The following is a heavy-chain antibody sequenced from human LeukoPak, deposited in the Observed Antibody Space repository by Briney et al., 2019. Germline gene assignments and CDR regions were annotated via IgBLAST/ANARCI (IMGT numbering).Heavy chain of an antibody. CDR2: IYYSGST. Sequence: SETLSLTCTVSGGSISSSRYYWGWIRQPPGKGLEWIGNIYYSGSTYYNPSLKSRVTISVDTSKNQFSLKLNSVTAADTAVYYCASGSYYFDYWGQGTLVTVSS. D-gene: IGHD1-26*01. J-gene: IGHJ4*02. CDR3: ASGSYYFDY. V-gene: IGHV4-39*01. CDR1: GGSISSSRYY.